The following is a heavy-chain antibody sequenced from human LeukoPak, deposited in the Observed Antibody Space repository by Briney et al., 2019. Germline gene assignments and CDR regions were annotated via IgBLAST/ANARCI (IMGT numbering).Heavy chain of an antibody. CDR3: ARGNGAQHDALDF. CDR2: IYYSGST. Sequence: SETLSLTCTVSGGSISSYYWSWIRQPPGKGLEWIGYIYYSGSTNYNPSLKSRVTISVDTSKNQFSLKLSSVTAADTAVYYCARGNGAQHDALDFGAQGTRVTVSS. V-gene: IGHV4-59*01. D-gene: IGHD4-17*01. CDR1: GGSISSYY. J-gene: IGHJ3*01.